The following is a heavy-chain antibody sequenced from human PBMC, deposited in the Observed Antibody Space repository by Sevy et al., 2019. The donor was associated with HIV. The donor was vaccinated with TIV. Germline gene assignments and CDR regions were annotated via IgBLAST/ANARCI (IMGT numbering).Heavy chain of an antibody. CDR3: VSLFLSYRSGWSYFDY. V-gene: IGHV3-66*02. J-gene: IGHJ4*02. CDR2: IFSSGST. CDR1: GFTVNDKY. Sequence: GGSLRLSCAISGFTVNDKYIIWVRQAPGKGLEWVSVIFSSGSTYYADSAKGRFTISRDNSKNTVELQMNSVRAEHPAAYYCVSLFLSYRSGWSYFDYWGQGTLVTVSS. D-gene: IGHD6-19*01.